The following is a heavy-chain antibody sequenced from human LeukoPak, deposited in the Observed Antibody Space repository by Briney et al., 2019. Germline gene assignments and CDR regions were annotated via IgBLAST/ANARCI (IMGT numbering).Heavy chain of an antibody. D-gene: IGHD4-23*01. Sequence: GGSLRLSCAASGFTFSTYSMHWVRQAPGNGLEWVSYSRSGRGGVSYADSGRGRFTVSRENAKNSLYLQMNSLRDEDTAVYYCARVRWASYYFEYWGQGTLVTVSS. J-gene: IGHJ4*02. CDR2: SRSGRGGV. V-gene: IGHV3-48*02. CDR3: ARVRWASYYFEY. CDR1: GFTFSTYS.